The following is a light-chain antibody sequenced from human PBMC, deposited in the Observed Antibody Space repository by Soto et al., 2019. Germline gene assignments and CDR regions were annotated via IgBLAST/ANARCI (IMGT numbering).Light chain of an antibody. CDR1: PSVSINY. V-gene: IGKV3-20*01. CDR2: DVS. CDR3: QQYGISPT. J-gene: IGKJ1*01. Sequence: DIVLTQSPGTLSLSPGERATLSCRSSPSVSINYLAWYQQKPDQAPRLVIYDVSGRATGIPDRFSGSGSGTDFTLTIIRLEPEDSAVYYSQQYGISPTFGQGTKVEIK.